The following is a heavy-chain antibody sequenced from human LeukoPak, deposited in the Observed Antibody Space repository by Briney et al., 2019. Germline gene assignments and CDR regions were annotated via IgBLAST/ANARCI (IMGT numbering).Heavy chain of an antibody. V-gene: IGHV3-7*01. D-gene: IGHD4-17*01. J-gene: IGHJ4*02. CDR3: AREITVTSILYFDY. Sequence: GGSLRLSCAASGFTFDDYGMSWVRQAPGKGLEWVANIKQDGSEKYYVDSVKGRFTISRDNAKNSLYLQMNSLRAEDTAVYYCAREITVTSILYFDYWGQGTLVTVSS. CDR2: IKQDGSEK. CDR1: GFTFDDYG.